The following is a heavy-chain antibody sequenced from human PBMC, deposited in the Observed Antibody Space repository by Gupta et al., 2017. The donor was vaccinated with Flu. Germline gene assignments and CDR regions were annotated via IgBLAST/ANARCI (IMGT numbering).Heavy chain of an antibody. CDR1: GGSISSSSYY. CDR3: AKTRDNWNANWLEP. Sequence: QLQLQESGPGLVKPSETLSLTCTVSGGSISSSSYYWGWIRQPPGKGLEWIGSIYYSGRTYENPARKMRVTIYVDTSKNQFALKLSSVNVADTDVYYWAKTRDNWNANWLEPCCQLTLVTVS. V-gene: IGHV4-39*01. CDR2: IYYSGRT. J-gene: IGHJ5*02. D-gene: IGHD1-20*01.